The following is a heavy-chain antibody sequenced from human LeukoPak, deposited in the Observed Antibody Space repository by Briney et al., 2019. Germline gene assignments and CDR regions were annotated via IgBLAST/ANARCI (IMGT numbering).Heavy chain of an antibody. V-gene: IGHV4-34*01. J-gene: IGHJ5*02. Sequence: SETLSLTCAVYGGSFSGYYWSWIRQPPGKGLEWIREINHIASTNYNPSLKSRDTLSVDTSKSQFSLRLSSVSAPDTPLYFCARGRRGYSYGYCWFDPWGQGTLVTVSS. CDR1: GGSFSGYY. CDR2: INHIAST. CDR3: ARGRRGYSYGYCWFDP. D-gene: IGHD5-18*01.